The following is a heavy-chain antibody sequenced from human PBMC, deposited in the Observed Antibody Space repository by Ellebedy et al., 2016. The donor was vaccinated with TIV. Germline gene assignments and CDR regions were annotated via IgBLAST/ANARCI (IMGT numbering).Heavy chain of an antibody. CDR2: IYHSGST. J-gene: IGHJ5*02. CDR3: ARDHGKLLWFGKNYRGGDNWFDP. D-gene: IGHD3-10*01. CDR1: GGSISSGGYS. Sequence: SETLSLTCAVSGGSISSGGYSWSWIRQPPGKGLEWIGYIYHSGSTYYNPSLKSRVTISVDRSKNQFSLKLSSVTAADTAVYYCARDHGKLLWFGKNYRGGDNWFDPWGQGTLVTVSS. V-gene: IGHV4-30-2*01.